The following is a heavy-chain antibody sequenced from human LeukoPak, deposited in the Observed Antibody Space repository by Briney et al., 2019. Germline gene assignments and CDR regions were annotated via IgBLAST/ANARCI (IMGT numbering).Heavy chain of an antibody. J-gene: IGHJ4*02. V-gene: IGHV4-61*09. CDR2: IYTSGST. CDR1: GGSISSGSYY. D-gene: IGHD6-19*01. Sequence: LSETLSLTCTVSGGSISSGSYYWSWIRQPAGKGLEWIGHIYTSGSTNYNPSLKSRVTISVDTSKNQFSLKLSSVTAADTAVYYCARVFSSGSMDYFDYWGQGTLVTVSS. CDR3: ARVFSSGSMDYFDY.